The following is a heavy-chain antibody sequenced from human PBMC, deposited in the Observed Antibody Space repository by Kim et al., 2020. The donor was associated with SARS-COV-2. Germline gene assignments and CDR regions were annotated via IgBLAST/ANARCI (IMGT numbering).Heavy chain of an antibody. CDR3: AAVYYYDSSGYYLDAFDI. D-gene: IGHD3-22*01. CDR2: IVVGSGNT. J-gene: IGHJ3*02. CDR1: GFTFTSSA. Sequence: SVKVSCKASGFTFTSSAVQWVRQARGQRLEWIGWIVVGSGNTNYAQKFQERVTITRDMSTSTAYMELSSLRSEDTAVYYCAAVYYYDSSGYYLDAFDIWGQGTMVTVSS. V-gene: IGHV1-58*01.